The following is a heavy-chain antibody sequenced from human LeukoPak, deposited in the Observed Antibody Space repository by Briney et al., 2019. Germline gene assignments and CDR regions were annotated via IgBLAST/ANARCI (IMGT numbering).Heavy chain of an antibody. Sequence: GGSLRPSCAASGFTFSSYSMNWVRQAPGKGLEWVSSISSSSSYIYYADSVKGRFAISRDNAKNSLYLQMNSLRAEDTAVYYCARDRFWSGHDAFDIWGQGTMVTVSS. CDR2: ISSSSSYI. J-gene: IGHJ3*02. V-gene: IGHV3-21*01. D-gene: IGHD3-3*01. CDR1: GFTFSSYS. CDR3: ARDRFWSGHDAFDI.